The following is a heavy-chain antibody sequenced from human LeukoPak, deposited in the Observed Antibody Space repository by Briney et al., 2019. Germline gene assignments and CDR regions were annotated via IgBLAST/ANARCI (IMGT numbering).Heavy chain of an antibody. J-gene: IGHJ3*02. D-gene: IGHD2-21*02. CDR3: ATRRAYCGGDCYSTSSALDI. CDR1: GGTFSSYA. Sequence: ASVKVSCKASGGTFSSYAISWVRQAPGQGLEWMGGIIPIFGTANYAQKFQGRVTITADESTSTAYMELSSLRSEDTAVYYCATRRAYCGGDCYSTSSALDIWGQGTMVTVSS. CDR2: IIPIFGTA. V-gene: IGHV1-69*13.